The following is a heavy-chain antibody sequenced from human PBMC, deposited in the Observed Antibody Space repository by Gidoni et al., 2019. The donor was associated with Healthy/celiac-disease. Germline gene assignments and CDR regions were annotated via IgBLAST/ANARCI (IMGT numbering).Heavy chain of an antibody. V-gene: IGHV1-46*01. CDR2: INPSGGST. Sequence: QVQLVQSGAEVKKPGASVKVSCKASGYTFPSYYMHWVRQAPGQGLEWMGIINPSGGSTSYAQKFQGRVTMTRDTSTSTVYMELSSLRSEDTAVYYCARDGSNYYGSGSYYNGFDYWGQGTLVTVSS. J-gene: IGHJ4*02. D-gene: IGHD3-10*01. CDR3: ARDGSNYYGSGSYYNGFDY. CDR1: GYTFPSYY.